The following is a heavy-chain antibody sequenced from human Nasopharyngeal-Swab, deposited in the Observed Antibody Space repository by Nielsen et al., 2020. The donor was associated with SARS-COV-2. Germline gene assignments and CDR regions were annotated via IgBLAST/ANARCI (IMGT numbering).Heavy chain of an antibody. CDR1: GFSFSTYG. D-gene: IGHD2/OR15-2a*01. CDR3: AKDLRGPYFF. V-gene: IGHV3-33*06. Sequence: GESLKISCAASGFSFSTYGMHWVRQSPVKGLEWLTNIWYDGSNKYYADSVKGRFTVSRDNSKNTLFLEMDSLRAEDTAVYYCAKDLRGPYFFWGQGTLVTVSP. CDR2: IWYDGSNK. J-gene: IGHJ4*02.